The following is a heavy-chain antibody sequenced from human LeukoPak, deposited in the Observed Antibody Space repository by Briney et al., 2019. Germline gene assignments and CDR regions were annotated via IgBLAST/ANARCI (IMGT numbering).Heavy chain of an antibody. CDR2: IYPSSGVT. J-gene: IGHJ6*02. CDR3: GRDSVRSYDLWSAYYLGDKYYPMDV. CDR1: GYTLTAFY. Sequence: EASVKVSCKASGYTLTAFYLHWVRQAPGQGLEWMGRIYPSSGVTKYAQKFQGRITMTRDTSISTAYMELSGLRSDDTAVYYCGRDSVRSYDLWSAYYLGDKYYPMDVWGQGTTVTVSS. D-gene: IGHD3-3*01. V-gene: IGHV1-2*06.